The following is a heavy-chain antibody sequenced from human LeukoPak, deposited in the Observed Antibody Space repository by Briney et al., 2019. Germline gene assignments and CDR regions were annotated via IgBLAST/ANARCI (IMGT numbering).Heavy chain of an antibody. Sequence: PAGSLRLSCAASGFTFSNYAMHWVRQAPGKGLEYVSSITTNGDNTYYANSVKGRFTISRDNSKNTLYLQMGSLRAEDMAVYYCARDGGQLGRWSDYWGQGTLVTVSS. V-gene: IGHV3-64*01. J-gene: IGHJ4*02. CDR3: ARDGGQLGRWSDY. CDR2: ITTNGDNT. CDR1: GFTFSNYA. D-gene: IGHD6-13*01.